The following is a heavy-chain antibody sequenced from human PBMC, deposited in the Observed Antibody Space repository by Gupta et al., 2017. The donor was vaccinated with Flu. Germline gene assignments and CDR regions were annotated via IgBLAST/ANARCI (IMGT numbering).Heavy chain of an antibody. J-gene: IGHJ4*02. CDR2: INGRSTYL. V-gene: IGHV3-21*01. CDR1: GSNFNTYP. Sequence: VQQVASGGGVVNPVGSMRVSCAESGSNFNTYPMSWVRQAPGKGLAGVSSINGRSTYLYYADSVKGRLTISRDNAKNSLYLEMSSLRAEDTAVEDCERHSLVRGVWENFDVWGQGTRVTVSS. D-gene: IGHD3-10*01. CDR3: ERHSLVRGVWENFDV.